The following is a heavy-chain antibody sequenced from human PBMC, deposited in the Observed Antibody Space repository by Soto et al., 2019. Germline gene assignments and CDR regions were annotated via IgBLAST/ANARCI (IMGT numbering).Heavy chain of an antibody. CDR1: GYTFTSYG. J-gene: IGHJ6*03. Sequence: ASVKVSCKASGYTFTSYGISWVRQAPGQGLEWMGWISAYNGNTNYAQKLQGRVTMTTDTSTSTAYMELRSLRSDDTAVYYCARESNYYGSGSYHLAYYYYMDVWGKGTTVTVSS. CDR2: ISAYNGNT. CDR3: ARESNYYGSGSYHLAYYYYMDV. D-gene: IGHD3-10*01. V-gene: IGHV1-18*01.